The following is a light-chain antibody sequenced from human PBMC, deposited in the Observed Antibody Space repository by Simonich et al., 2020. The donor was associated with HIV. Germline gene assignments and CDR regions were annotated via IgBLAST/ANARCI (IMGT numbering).Light chain of an antibody. V-gene: IGLV6-57*01. CDR2: EDN. J-gene: IGLJ3*02. CDR3: QSYDSSNWV. Sequence: NFMLTQPHSVSESPVKTVTISCTRSSVSIASNYVQWYQQRPDSSPTTVIYEDNQRPSGVPDRFSGSIDSSSNSASLTVSGLKTEDEADYYCQSYDSSNWVFGGGTKLTVL. CDR1: SVSIASNY.